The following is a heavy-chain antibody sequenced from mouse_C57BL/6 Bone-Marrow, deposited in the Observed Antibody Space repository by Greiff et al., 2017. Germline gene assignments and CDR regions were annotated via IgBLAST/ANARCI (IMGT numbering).Heavy chain of an antibody. D-gene: IGHD2-1*01. CDR3: TKVYYGNYPYYAMDY. CDR2: IYPGNSDT. CDR1: GYTFTSYW. J-gene: IGHJ4*01. Sequence: EVQLQQSGTVLARPGASVKMSCKTSGYTFTSYWMHWVKQRPGQGLEWIGAIYPGNSDTSYNQKFKGKAKLTAVTSASTSYMELSSLTNEDSAVYYYTKVYYGNYPYYAMDYWGQGTSVTVSS. V-gene: IGHV1-5*01.